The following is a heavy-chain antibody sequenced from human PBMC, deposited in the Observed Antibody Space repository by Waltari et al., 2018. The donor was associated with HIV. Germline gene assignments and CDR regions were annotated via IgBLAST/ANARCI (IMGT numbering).Heavy chain of an antibody. CDR3: ARDMATFTGAYYFDT. Sequence: EVQLMESGGRLVKPGGSLRLSCAASGFSFGSHSMSWVRQAPGKGLEWVASISSGISFMTYSGSVKGRFTISRGNAENSLYLQMNSLRAEDTAVYYCARDMATFTGAYYFDTWGQGTLVTVSS. J-gene: IGHJ4*02. V-gene: IGHV3-21*01. D-gene: IGHD5-12*01. CDR1: GFSFGSHS. CDR2: ISSGISFM.